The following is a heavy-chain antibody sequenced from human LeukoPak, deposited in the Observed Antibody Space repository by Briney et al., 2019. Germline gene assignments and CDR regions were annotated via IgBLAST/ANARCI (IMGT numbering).Heavy chain of an antibody. CDR1: GLTFDIYT. V-gene: IGHV3-23*01. J-gene: IGHJ6*03. Sequence: GTSLRLSCVVSGLTFDIYTMSWVRQAPGKGLEWVSLIGGSDGRTRYADSVKGRFTISRDNSKNTLYLEMNSLRAEDTAVYYCVKDSSSYDWGYMDVWGKGTTVTISS. CDR2: IGGSDGRT. CDR3: VKDSSSYDWGYMDV. D-gene: IGHD3-16*01.